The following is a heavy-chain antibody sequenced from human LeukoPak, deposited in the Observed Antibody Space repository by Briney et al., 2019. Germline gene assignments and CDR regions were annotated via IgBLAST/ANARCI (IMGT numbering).Heavy chain of an antibody. CDR3: ARAQRYCAGTSCYAPVAY. J-gene: IGHJ4*02. CDR1: GYTFTSYD. CDR2: MNPNSGNT. V-gene: IGHV1-8*01. D-gene: IGHD2-2*01. Sequence: ASVKVSCKASGYTFTSYDINWVRQATGQGLEWMGWMNPNSGNTDHAPKFQGRVTMTRNTSITTAYMELSSLRSEDTAVYYCARAQRYCAGTSCYAPVAYWGQGTLVTVSS.